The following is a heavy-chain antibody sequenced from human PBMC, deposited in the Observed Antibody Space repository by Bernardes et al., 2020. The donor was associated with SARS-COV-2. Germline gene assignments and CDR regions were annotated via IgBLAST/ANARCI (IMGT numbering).Heavy chain of an antibody. CDR3: ARDYYDFWSGYSYYYYYMDV. CDR2: ISSSSSTI. J-gene: IGHJ6*03. V-gene: IGHV3-48*04. CDR1: GFTFSSYS. D-gene: IGHD3-3*01. Sequence: GGSLRLSCAASGFTFSSYSMNWVRQAPGKGLEWVSYISSSSSTIYYADSVKGRFTIPRDNAKNSLYLQMNSLRAEDTAVYYCARDYYDFWSGYSYYYYYMDVWGKGTTVTVSS.